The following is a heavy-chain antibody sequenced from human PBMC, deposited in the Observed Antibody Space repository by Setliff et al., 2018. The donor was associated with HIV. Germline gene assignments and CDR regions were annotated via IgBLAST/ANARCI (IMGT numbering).Heavy chain of an antibody. CDR3: TTLVGANPWHDAFDI. J-gene: IGHJ3*02. CDR1: GFRFGDYA. V-gene: IGHV3-49*03. Sequence: GSLRLSCTASGFRFGDYAMSWFRQAPGKGPEWVGFIRSKAYGGTKEYAVSVKGRFTISIDDSRQTLYLQMNSLRTEDTAVYYCTTLVGANPWHDAFDIWGHGTMVTVSS. CDR2: IRSKAYGGTK. D-gene: IGHD1-26*01.